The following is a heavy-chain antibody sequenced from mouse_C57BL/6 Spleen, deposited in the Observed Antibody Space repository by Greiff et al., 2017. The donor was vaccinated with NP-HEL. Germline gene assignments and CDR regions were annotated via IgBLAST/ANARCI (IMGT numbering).Heavy chain of an antibody. CDR2: INPSNGGT. CDR3: AREAWDYYGSSSWFAY. J-gene: IGHJ3*01. V-gene: IGHV1-53*01. CDR1: GYTFTSYW. D-gene: IGHD1-1*01. Sequence: QVQLQQSGTELVKPGASVKLSCKASGYTFTSYWMHWVKQRPGQGLEWIGNINPSNGGTNYNEKFKSKATLTVDKSSSTAYMQLSSLTSEDSAVYYCAREAWDYYGSSSWFAYWGQGTLVTVSA.